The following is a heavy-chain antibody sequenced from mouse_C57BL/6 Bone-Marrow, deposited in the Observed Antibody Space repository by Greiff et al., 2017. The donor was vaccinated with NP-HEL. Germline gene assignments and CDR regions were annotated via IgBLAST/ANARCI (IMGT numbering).Heavy chain of an antibody. V-gene: IGHV1-39*01. Sequence: VQLQQSGPELVKPGASVKISCKASGYSFTDYNMNWVKQSNGKSLEWIGVINTNYGATSYNQKFKDKATLTVDKYSSTAYMQLNSLTSADSAVYYCACAGCSSSCYAMDYWGQGTSVTVSS. J-gene: IGHJ4*01. D-gene: IGHD1-1*01. CDR1: GYSFTDYN. CDR2: INTNYGAT. CDR3: ACAGCSSSCYAMDY.